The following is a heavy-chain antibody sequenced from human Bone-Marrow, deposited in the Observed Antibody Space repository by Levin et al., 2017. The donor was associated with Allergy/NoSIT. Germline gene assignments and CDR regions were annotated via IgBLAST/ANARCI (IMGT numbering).Heavy chain of an antibody. CDR2: ISSSSSTI. Sequence: GESLKISCAASGFTFSSYSMNWVRQAPGKGLEWVSYISSSSSTIYYADSVKGRFTISRDNAKNSLYLQMNSLRDEDTAVYYCARDFRLAAAGTLPDYWGQGTLVTVSS. CDR1: GFTFSSYS. D-gene: IGHD6-13*01. J-gene: IGHJ4*02. CDR3: ARDFRLAAAGTLPDY. V-gene: IGHV3-48*02.